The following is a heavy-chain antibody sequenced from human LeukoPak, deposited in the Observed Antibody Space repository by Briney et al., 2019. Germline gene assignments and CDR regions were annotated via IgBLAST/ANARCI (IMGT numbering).Heavy chain of an antibody. CDR1: GFAVGRNY. CDR2: IYSGGAI. V-gene: IGHV3-53*05. J-gene: IGHJ4*02. CDR3: ASPPYSSGWYICC. Sequence: GGSLRLSCVASGFAVGRNYMSWVRQAPGKGLECVSLIYSGGAIRYADSVKGRFTISRDNSKNTLYLQMNSLRAEDTAVYYCASPPYSSGWYICCWGQGTLVTVSS. D-gene: IGHD6-19*01.